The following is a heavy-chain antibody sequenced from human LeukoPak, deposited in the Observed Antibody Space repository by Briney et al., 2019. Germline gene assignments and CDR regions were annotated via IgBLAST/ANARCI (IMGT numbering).Heavy chain of an antibody. Sequence: ASVKVSCKASGYTCTSYYMHWVRQAPGQGLEWMGIINPSGGSTSYAQKFQGRVTMTRDTSTSTVYMELSSLRSEDTAEYYCAREATGYYYDSSGYYGSYLDYWGQGTLVTVSS. CDR3: AREATGYYYDSSGYYGSYLDY. CDR2: INPSGGST. CDR1: GYTCTSYY. D-gene: IGHD3-22*01. J-gene: IGHJ4*02. V-gene: IGHV1-46*01.